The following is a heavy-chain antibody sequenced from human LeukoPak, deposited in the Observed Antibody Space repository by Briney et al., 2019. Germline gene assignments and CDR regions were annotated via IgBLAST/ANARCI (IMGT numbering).Heavy chain of an antibody. CDR3: ARGVEPLAANTLAY. J-gene: IGHJ4*02. CDR1: GFAVITND. D-gene: IGHD1-14*01. V-gene: IGHV3-53*01. CDR2: LYSDGNT. Sequence: GGSLRLSCAASGFAVITNDMTWVRQAPGKGLEWVSVLYSDGNTKYADSVQGRFTISRDNSKNTLYLEMNSLSPDDTPVYYCARGVEPLAANTLAYWGQGTLVTVSS.